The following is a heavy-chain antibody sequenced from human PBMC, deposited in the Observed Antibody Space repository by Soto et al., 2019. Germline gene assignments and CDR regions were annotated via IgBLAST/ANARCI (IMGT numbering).Heavy chain of an antibody. J-gene: IGHJ4*02. CDR3: ATSAI. CDR2: IKGDGRAK. Sequence: EVQLVESGGGLVQPGGSRRLSCAAFGFPFRPYWMNWVRQAPGKGLEWVANIKGDGRAKYYVDPVKGRFTISRDNAMNALYRQRNSLRDEDTAGDYCATSAIRGQGALVTVSS. D-gene: IGHD6-6*01. V-gene: IGHV3-7*01. CDR1: GFPFRPYW.